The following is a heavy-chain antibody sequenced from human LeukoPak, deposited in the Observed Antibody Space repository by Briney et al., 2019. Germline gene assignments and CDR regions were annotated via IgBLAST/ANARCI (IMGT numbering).Heavy chain of an antibody. CDR2: IKQDGSEK. CDR1: GFTFSSYW. J-gene: IGHJ4*02. D-gene: IGHD3-10*01. CDR3: AKDPASMVRGVDN. Sequence: GGSLRLSCAASGFTFSSYWMSWVRQAPGKGLEWVANIKQDGSEKYYVDSVKGRFTISRDNAKNSLYLQMNSLRAEDTAVYYCAKDPASMVRGVDNWGQGTLVTVSS. V-gene: IGHV3-7*03.